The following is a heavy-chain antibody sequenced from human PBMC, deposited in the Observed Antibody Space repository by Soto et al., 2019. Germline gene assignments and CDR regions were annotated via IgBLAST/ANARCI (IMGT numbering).Heavy chain of an antibody. CDR2: IYYSGST. J-gene: IGHJ4*02. V-gene: IGHV4-39*01. CDR3: ARHLSWGRDY. Sequence: QLQLQESGPGLVKPSETLSLTCTVSGVSISSSSYYWGWIRQPPGKGLEWIGSIYYSGSTYYNPSLKSRVTISVDTSKNQFSLKLSSVTAADTAVYYCARHLSWGRDYWGQGTLVTVSS. CDR1: GVSISSSSYY. D-gene: IGHD3-16*01.